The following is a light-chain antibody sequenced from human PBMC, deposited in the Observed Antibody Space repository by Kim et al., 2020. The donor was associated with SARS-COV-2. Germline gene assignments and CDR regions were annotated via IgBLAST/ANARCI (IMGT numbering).Light chain of an antibody. CDR2: EDH. CDR1: SGSIVSDF. Sequence: NFMLTQSHSVSQSPGKTVIISCTRSSGSIVSDFVQWFQQRPGSSPTTVIYEDHKRPSEVPDRFSGSVDSSSNSASLTISGLRAEDEADYYCQSYDDNIWVFGGGTQLTVL. J-gene: IGLJ3*02. CDR3: QSYDDNIWV. V-gene: IGLV6-57*01.